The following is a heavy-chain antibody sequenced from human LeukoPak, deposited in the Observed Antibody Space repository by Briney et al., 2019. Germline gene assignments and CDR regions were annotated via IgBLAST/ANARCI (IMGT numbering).Heavy chain of an antibody. CDR2: INYSGST. D-gene: IGHD6-13*01. V-gene: IGHV4-31*03. J-gene: IGHJ5*02. CDR3: AREAAAGTSWFDP. CDR1: GGSISSGGYY. Sequence: PSQTLSLTCTVSGGSISSGGYYWSWIRQHPGKGLEWIGYINYSGSTYYNPSLESRTSISVDTSRNQFSLKVTSVTAADTAVYYCAREAAAGTSWFDPWGQGAQVTFSS.